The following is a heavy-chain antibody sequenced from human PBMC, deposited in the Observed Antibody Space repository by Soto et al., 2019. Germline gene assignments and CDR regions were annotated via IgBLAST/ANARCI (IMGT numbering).Heavy chain of an antibody. V-gene: IGHV4-34*01. J-gene: IGHJ6*02. Sequence: QVQLQQWGAGLLKPSETLSLTCAVYGGSFSGYYWSWIRQPPGRGLEWIGEINHSGSTNYNPSLKGRFTISVDTDKNQFSLKLSSVTAAATPVYYCARGMKQWLVRSYYYYGMDVWGQGTTVTVSS. CDR1: GGSFSGYY. CDR3: ARGMKQWLVRSYYYYGMDV. D-gene: IGHD6-19*01. CDR2: INHSGST.